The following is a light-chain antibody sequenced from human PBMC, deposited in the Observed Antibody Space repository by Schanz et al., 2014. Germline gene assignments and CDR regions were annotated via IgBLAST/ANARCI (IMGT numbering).Light chain of an antibody. Sequence: QSVLTQPPSVSGSPGQSVTISCTGTSSDLITYNRVSWYKQPPGTAPKLMIYEVSNRPSGVPDRFSGSKSGNTASLTISGLQAEDEADYYCSSYTSSSARVFGGGTKLTVL. J-gene: IGLJ3*02. CDR1: SSDLITYNR. CDR2: EVS. V-gene: IGLV2-18*02. CDR3: SSYTSSSARV.